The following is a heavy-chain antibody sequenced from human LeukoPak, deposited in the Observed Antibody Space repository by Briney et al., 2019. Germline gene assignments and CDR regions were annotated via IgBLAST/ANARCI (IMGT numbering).Heavy chain of an antibody. J-gene: IGHJ6*02. D-gene: IGHD6-13*01. CDR1: GGSINSYY. V-gene: IGHV4-59*01. CDR2: IYYSGST. CDR3: ACDFSSTWYGGMDV. Sequence: PSETLSLTCTVSGGSINSYYWSWIRQPPGKGLEWIGYIYYSGSTNYNPSLKSRVTISVDTSKNQFSLKLSSVTAADTAGYYCACDFSSTWYGGMDVWGQGTTVTVSS.